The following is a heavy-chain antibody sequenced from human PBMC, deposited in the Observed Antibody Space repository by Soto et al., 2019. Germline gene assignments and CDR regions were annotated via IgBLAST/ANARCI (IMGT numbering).Heavy chain of an antibody. CDR2: ISYDGSNK. D-gene: IGHD3-22*01. Sequence: QVQLVESGGGVVQPGRSLRLSCAASGFTFSSYAMHWVRQAPGKGLEWVAVISYDGSNKYYADSVKGRFTISRDNSKNTLYLLMNSLRAEDTAVYYCARDGLFSSYYDSSGYFDYWGQGTLVTVSS. CDR1: GFTFSSYA. V-gene: IGHV3-30-3*01. J-gene: IGHJ4*02. CDR3: ARDGLFSSYYDSSGYFDY.